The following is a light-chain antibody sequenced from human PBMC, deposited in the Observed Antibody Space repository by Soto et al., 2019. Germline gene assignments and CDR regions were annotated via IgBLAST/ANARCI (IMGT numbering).Light chain of an antibody. Sequence: IVVLQSRGTLSLYKGERATLSCRASQSVRSGRLAWYQQKPGQAPRLVIFDASNRASGIPVRFSGSGSGTDFTLTITRLEPEDLAVYYCQEYDDSPPITFGLGTRLEL. CDR3: QEYDDSPPIT. CDR2: DAS. J-gene: IGKJ5*01. CDR1: QSVRSGR. V-gene: IGKV3-20*01.